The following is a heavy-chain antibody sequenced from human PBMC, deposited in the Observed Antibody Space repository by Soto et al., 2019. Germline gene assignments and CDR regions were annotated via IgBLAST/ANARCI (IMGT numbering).Heavy chain of an antibody. CDR3: VRSFFYDNTAYHSSDAFDI. CDR2: VFTSGNT. CDR1: GGSISSYY. D-gene: IGHD3-22*01. V-gene: IGHV4-4*07. J-gene: IGHJ3*02. Sequence: SETLSLTCTGSGGSISSYYWSWIRQPAGKGLEWIGRVFTSGNTNDNPSLQSRVTMSVDTSKNQFSLKLSSVTAADTAVYYCVRSFFYDNTAYHSSDAFDIWGQGTMVTVSS.